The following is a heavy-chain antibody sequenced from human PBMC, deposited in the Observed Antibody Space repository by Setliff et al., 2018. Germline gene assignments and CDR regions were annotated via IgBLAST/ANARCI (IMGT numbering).Heavy chain of an antibody. CDR2: IQKSGGT. J-gene: IGHJ6*02. CDR3: LRDRKAYSYGLDV. Sequence: PSETLSLTCHVSGVSISNYYWSWIRQPPGMGLECVGYIQKSGGTNYNPYLKSRVAMSVATSKNQLALNLRSVTAAYASVYNCLRDRKAYSYGLDVWGQGTTVTVSS. CDR1: GVSISNYY. V-gene: IGHV4-4*08.